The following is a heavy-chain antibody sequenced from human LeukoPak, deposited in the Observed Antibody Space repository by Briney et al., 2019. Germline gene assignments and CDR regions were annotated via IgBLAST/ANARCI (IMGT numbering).Heavy chain of an antibody. CDR3: ARGSSGLNFFDY. CDR1: GDSVSSNSAA. D-gene: IGHD6-19*01. CDR2: TYYRSKWYN. Sequence: SQTLSLTCAISGDSVSSNSAAWNWIRQSPSRGLEWLGWTYYRSKWYNDFALSVKGRITINADTSKNQFSLQLNSVTPEDTAVYYCARGSSGLNFFDYWGQGTLVTVSS. V-gene: IGHV6-1*01. J-gene: IGHJ4*02.